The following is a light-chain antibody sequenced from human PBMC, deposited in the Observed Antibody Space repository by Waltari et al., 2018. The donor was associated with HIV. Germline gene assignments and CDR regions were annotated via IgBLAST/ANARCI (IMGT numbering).Light chain of an antibody. CDR2: SNK. V-gene: IGLV1-44*01. Sequence: QSVLTQPPSASGTPGQRVTISCSGSSSNIGSNTVNWYQQLPGAAPKLLIYSNKQRPSGVTDRCSCSNSGTSAPLAISGLQAEDEADYDCATWDDSLNVPWVFGGGTELTVL. CDR3: ATWDDSLNVPWV. CDR1: SSNIGSNT. J-gene: IGLJ3*02.